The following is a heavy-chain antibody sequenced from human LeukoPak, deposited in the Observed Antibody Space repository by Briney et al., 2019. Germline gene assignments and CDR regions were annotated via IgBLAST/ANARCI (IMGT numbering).Heavy chain of an antibody. V-gene: IGHV3-23*01. CDR3: AQKQGFFGGGFFYSPY. CDR1: GFTFSSYA. J-gene: IGHJ4*02. CDR2: ISNSGGDT. D-gene: IGHD3-3*01. Sequence: PGGSLRLSCAASGFTFSSYAMSWVRQAPGKGLEWVAAISNSGGDTFYSDSGKGRFTIARDNSKNTLYLQMNSLRVDDTAVYYWAQKQGFFGGGFFYSPYGGEGPVVTVSS.